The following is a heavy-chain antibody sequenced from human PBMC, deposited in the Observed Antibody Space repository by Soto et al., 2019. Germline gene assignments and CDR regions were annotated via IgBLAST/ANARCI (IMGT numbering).Heavy chain of an antibody. CDR3: AKGLGNYGALDY. J-gene: IGHJ4*02. V-gene: IGHV3-30*18. CDR2: ISNDGSNK. Sequence: QVHLVESGGGVVQPGRSLRLSCAASGFSFSTYGMHWVRQAPGKGLEWVAFISNDGSNKYYADSVKGRSTISRDNSKNRLSLQMSARGARDPAGNYCAKGLGNYGALDYWGQGPWSPSPQ. D-gene: IGHD4-17*01. CDR1: GFSFSTYG.